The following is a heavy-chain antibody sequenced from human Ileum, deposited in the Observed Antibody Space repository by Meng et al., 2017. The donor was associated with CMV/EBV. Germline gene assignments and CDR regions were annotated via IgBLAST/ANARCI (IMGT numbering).Heavy chain of an antibody. CDR1: GGTFSSYA. Sequence: SVKVSCKASGGTFSSYAISWVRQAPGQGLEWMGGIIPIFGTANYAQKFQGRVTITTDESTRTAYMELSSLRSEDTAVYYCARDRVTRALRDYYYYGMDVWGQGTTVTGSS. CDR2: IIPIFGTA. D-gene: IGHD5-18*01. J-gene: IGHJ6*02. CDR3: ARDRVTRALRDYYYYGMDV. V-gene: IGHV1-69*05.